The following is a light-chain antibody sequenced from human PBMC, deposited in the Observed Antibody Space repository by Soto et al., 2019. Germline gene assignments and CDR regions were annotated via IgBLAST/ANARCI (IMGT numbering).Light chain of an antibody. V-gene: IGKV1-9*01. J-gene: IGKJ5*01. CDR2: AAS. CDR3: QQINSYPIT. CDR1: QGINSY. Sequence: DIQLTQSPSFLSASVGDRVTITCRASQGINSYLAWYQQKPGKVPKLLIYAASTLQSGVPSRFSGSGSGTEFTLTNSSLQPEDFATYYCQQINSYPITFGQGTRLEI.